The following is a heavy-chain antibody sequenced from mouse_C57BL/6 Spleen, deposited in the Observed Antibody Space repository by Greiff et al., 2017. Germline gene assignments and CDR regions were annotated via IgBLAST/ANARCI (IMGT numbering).Heavy chain of an antibody. CDR3: ATSDFDD. V-gene: IGHV1-50*01. J-gene: IGHJ2*01. Sequence: QVQLQQPGAELVKPGTSVKLSCKASGYTFTSYWMQWVKQRPGQGLEWIGEIDPSDSYTNYNQKFKGKATLTVDTSSSTAYMQLSSLTSEDTAVYYCATSDFDDWGQGTTLTVSS. CDR2: IDPSDSYT. CDR1: GYTFTSYW.